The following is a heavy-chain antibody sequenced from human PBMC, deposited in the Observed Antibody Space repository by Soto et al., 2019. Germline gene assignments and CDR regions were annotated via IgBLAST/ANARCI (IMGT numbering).Heavy chain of an antibody. CDR2: INHSGST. CDR1: GGSFSGYY. D-gene: IGHD6-6*01. Sequence: QVQLQQWGAGLLKPSETLSLTCAVYGGSFSGYYWSWIRQPPGKGLEWIGEINHSGSTNYNPSLKSRVTISVDTSKNQFSLKLSSVTAADTAVYYCARVGVFEYSSSDKSSYMDVWGKGTTVTVSS. CDR3: ARVGVFEYSSSDKSSYMDV. V-gene: IGHV4-34*01. J-gene: IGHJ6*03.